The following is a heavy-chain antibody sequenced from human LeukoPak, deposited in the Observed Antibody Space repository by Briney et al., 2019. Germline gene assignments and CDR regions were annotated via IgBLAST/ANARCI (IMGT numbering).Heavy chain of an antibody. V-gene: IGHV4-59*12. CDR3: ARARGGITGKWFDP. D-gene: IGHD1-20*01. CDR1: GGSISSYY. Sequence: SETLSLTCTVSGGSISSYYWSWIRQPPGKGLEWIGYIYYSGSTNYNPSLKSRVTISVDTSKNQFSLKLSSVTAADTAVYYCARARGGITGKWFDPWGQGTLVTVSS. J-gene: IGHJ5*02. CDR2: IYYSGST.